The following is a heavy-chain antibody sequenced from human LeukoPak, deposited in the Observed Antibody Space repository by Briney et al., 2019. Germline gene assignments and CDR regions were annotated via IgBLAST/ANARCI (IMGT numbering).Heavy chain of an antibody. D-gene: IGHD3-22*01. V-gene: IGHV4-59*01. CDR2: IYYSGST. CDR3: AREIKPAYYYDSSGHDAFDI. J-gene: IGHJ3*02. Sequence: SETLSLTCTVSGGSISSYYWSWIRQPPGKGLEWIGYIYYSGSTNYNPSLKSRVTISVDTSKNQFSLKLSSVTAADTAVYYCAREIKPAYYYDSSGHDAFDIWGQGTMVTVSS. CDR1: GGSISSYY.